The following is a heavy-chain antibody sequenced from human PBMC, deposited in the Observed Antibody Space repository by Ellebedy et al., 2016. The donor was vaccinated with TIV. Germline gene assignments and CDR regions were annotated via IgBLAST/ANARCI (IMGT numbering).Heavy chain of an antibody. D-gene: IGHD3-10*01. Sequence: MPSETLSLTCTVSGGSISSGGYYWSWIRQHPGKGLEWIGYMYYSGSTYYNPSLKSRVTISVDTSKNQFSLKLSSVTAADTAVYYCKGNTMVRGANYRAHDAFDIWGQGTMVTVSS. CDR2: MYYSGST. J-gene: IGHJ3*02. V-gene: IGHV4-31*03. CDR3: KGNTMVRGANYRAHDAFDI. CDR1: GGSISSGGYY.